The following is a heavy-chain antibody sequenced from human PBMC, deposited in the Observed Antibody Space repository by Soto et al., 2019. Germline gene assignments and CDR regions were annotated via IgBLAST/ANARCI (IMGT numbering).Heavy chain of an antibody. CDR2: ISYDGSNK. CDR1: GFTFSSYG. Sequence: QVQLVESGGGVVQPGRSLRLSCAASGFTFSSYGMHWVRQAPGKGLEWVAVISYDGSNKYYADSVKGRFTISRDNSKNTLYLQMNSLRAEDTAVYYCAKDLEYSSSSAGQDFDYWGQGTLVTVSS. CDR3: AKDLEYSSSSAGQDFDY. V-gene: IGHV3-30*18. D-gene: IGHD6-6*01. J-gene: IGHJ4*02.